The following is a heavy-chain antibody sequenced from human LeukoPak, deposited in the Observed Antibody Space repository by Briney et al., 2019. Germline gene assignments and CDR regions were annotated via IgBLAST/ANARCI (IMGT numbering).Heavy chain of an antibody. CDR2: IYHSGST. CDR3: ARSLWYTVAGEFDY. CDR1: GYSVSSGYY. V-gene: IGHV4-38-2*02. Sequence: PSETLSLTCTVSGYSVSSGYYWGWIRQPPGKGLEWIGSIYHSGSTYYNPSLKSRVTISVDTSKNQFSLKLSSVTAADTAVYYCARSLWYTVAGEFDYWGQGTLVTVSS. J-gene: IGHJ4*02. D-gene: IGHD6-19*01.